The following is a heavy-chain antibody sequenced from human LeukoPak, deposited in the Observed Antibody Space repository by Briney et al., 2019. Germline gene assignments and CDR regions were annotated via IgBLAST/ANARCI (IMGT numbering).Heavy chain of an antibody. CDR3: ARGVGAPDY. V-gene: IGHV6-1*01. CDR1: GDSVSRDTAA. D-gene: IGHD1-26*01. Sequence: SQTLSLTCAISGDSVSRDTAAWNWIRQSPSRGLKWLGRTYYRSKWYNDYAVSVKSRININPDTSKNQFSLQLSSVTPEDTAVYYCARGVGAPDYWGQGALVTVSS. J-gene: IGHJ4*02. CDR2: TYYRSKWYN.